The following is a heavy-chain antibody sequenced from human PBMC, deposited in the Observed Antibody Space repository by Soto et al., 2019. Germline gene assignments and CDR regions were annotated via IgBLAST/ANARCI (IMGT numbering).Heavy chain of an antibody. D-gene: IGHD3-22*01. Sequence: ASVKVSCKASGYTFTSYDINWVRQATGQGLEWMGWMNPNSGNTGYAQKFQGRVTMTTDTSTSTAYMELRSLRSDDTAVYYCARDWNYYDSSGYPTDAFDIWGQGTMVT. CDR2: MNPNSGNT. CDR1: GYTFTSYD. CDR3: ARDWNYYDSSGYPTDAFDI. V-gene: IGHV1-8*01. J-gene: IGHJ3*02.